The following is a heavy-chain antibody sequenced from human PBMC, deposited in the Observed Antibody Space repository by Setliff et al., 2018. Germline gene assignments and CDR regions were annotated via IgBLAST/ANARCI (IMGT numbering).Heavy chain of an antibody. J-gene: IGHJ6*03. CDR2: IYTSWST. V-gene: IGHV4-61*09. CDR1: GGSISNPYYY. Sequence: SETLSLTCTVSGGSISNPYYYWSWIRQPAGKGLEWIGHIYTSWSTNYNPSLKSRVTISVDTSKNQFSLKLSSVTAADTAVYYCARLSGFLYIDVWGKGTTVTVSS. D-gene: IGHD3-3*01. CDR3: ARLSGFLYIDV.